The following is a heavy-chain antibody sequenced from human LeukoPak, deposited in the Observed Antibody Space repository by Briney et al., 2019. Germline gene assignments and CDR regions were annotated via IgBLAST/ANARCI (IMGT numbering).Heavy chain of an antibody. J-gene: IGHJ5*02. D-gene: IGHD6-13*01. V-gene: IGHV3-23*01. Sequence: GGSLRLSCAASGFAFNTYGMSWVRQAPGKGLEWVSAISGNGGTTYYSDSVKGRFTISRDNSKNTLYLQMNSLRAEDTAVYYCARGGSSWYAVWFDPWGQGTLVTVSS. CDR1: GFAFNTYG. CDR3: ARGGSSWYAVWFDP. CDR2: ISGNGGTT.